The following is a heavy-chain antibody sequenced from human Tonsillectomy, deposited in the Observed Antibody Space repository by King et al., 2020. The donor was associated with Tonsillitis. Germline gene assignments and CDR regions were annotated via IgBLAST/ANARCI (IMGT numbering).Heavy chain of an antibody. CDR3: AKDVSSYGGVDCYSHGFDY. CDR1: GFTFSSYA. V-gene: IGHV3-23*03. D-gene: IGHD2-21*02. Sequence: VQLVESGGGLVQPGGSLRLSCAASGFTFSSYAMSWVRQAPGKGLEWVSVIYSGGSSTYYADSVKGRFTISRDNSKNTLYLQMNSLRAEDTAVYYCAKDVSSYGGVDCYSHGFDYWRRGTLVTVSS. J-gene: IGHJ4*02. CDR2: IYSGGSST.